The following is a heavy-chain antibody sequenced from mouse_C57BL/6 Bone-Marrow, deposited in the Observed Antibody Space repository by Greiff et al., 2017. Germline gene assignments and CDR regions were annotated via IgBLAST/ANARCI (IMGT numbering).Heavy chain of an antibody. J-gene: IGHJ2*01. V-gene: IGHV7-3*01. CDR2: IRNKSNAYTT. D-gene: IGHD1-1*01. CDR3: ARYSHYGNSYEYCFDY. CDR1: GFTFTDYY. Sequence: DVKLVESGGGLVQPGGSLSLSCAASGFTFTDYYMSWVRQPPGKALEWFGFIRNKSNAYTTEYSASVKGRFTISRDTYPSILYLQMNALRPEDSATYYFARYSHYGNSYEYCFDYWGQGTTLTVSS.